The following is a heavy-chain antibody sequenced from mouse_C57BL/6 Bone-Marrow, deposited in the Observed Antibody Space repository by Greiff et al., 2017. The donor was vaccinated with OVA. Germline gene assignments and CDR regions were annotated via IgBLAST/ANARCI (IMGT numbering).Heavy chain of an antibody. CDR2: ISSGGSYT. V-gene: IGHV5-6*01. Sequence: EVKLMESGGDLVKPGGSLKLSCAASGFTFSSYGMSWVRQTPDKRLEWVATISSGGSYTYYPDSVKGRFTISRDNAKNTLYLQMSSLKSEDTAMYYCASLIYYGNYWGQGTTLTVSS. CDR1: GFTFSSYG. J-gene: IGHJ2*01. CDR3: ASLIYYGNY. D-gene: IGHD2-1*01.